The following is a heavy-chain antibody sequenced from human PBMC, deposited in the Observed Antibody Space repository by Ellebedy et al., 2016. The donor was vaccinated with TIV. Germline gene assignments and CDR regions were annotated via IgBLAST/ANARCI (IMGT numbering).Heavy chain of an antibody. CDR1: GGTFSSYA. CDR2: IIPIFGTA. J-gene: IGHJ3*02. Sequence: SVKVSCXASGGTFSSYAISWVRQAPGQGLEWMGGIIPIFGTANYAQKFQGRVTITADESTSTAYMELSSLRSEDTAVYYCARDLNLGGAFDIWGQGTMVTVSS. V-gene: IGHV1-69*13. CDR3: ARDLNLGGAFDI. D-gene: IGHD3-10*01.